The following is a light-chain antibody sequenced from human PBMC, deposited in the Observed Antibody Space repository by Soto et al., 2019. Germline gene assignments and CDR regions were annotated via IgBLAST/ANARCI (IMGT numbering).Light chain of an antibody. V-gene: IGKV3-20*01. CDR2: GPS. CDR3: QQYGRSPPFT. Sequence: EIVLTQSPATLSLPPGERATLSCRASQSVSSTYIAWYQQNPGQAPRLLIYGPSSRATGIPDRFSGSGSGTDFTLTISRLEPEDFAVYFCQQYGRSPPFTFGHGTKVNIK. J-gene: IGKJ1*01. CDR1: QSVSSTY.